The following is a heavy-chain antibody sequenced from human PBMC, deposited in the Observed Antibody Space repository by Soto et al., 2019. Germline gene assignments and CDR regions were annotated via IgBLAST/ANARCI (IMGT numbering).Heavy chain of an antibody. Sequence: VKVSCKASGYTFTSYDINWVRQATGQGLEWMGWMNPNSGNTGYAQKFQGRVTMTRNTSISTAYMELSSLRSEDTAVYYCASTIFGVVTASYYYYYMDVWGKGTTVTVSS. CDR1: GYTFTSYD. J-gene: IGHJ6*03. D-gene: IGHD3-3*01. V-gene: IGHV1-8*01. CDR3: ASTIFGVVTASYYYYYMDV. CDR2: MNPNSGNT.